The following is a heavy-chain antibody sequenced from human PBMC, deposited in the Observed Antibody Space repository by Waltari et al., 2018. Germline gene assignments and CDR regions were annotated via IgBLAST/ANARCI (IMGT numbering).Heavy chain of an antibody. J-gene: IGHJ4*02. CDR1: GFNFGNYW. V-gene: IGHV3-7*01. CDR2: MKGDESEI. Sequence: EVQVVESGGDLVRPGGSLRLSCVASGFNFGNYWVNWVRQIPGKGLEGVAKMKGDESEILFADSEKGRFTISRDHARNTLYVEMNNLGVEDTAVYFCATVRYWGQGTLVTVSS. CDR3: ATVRY.